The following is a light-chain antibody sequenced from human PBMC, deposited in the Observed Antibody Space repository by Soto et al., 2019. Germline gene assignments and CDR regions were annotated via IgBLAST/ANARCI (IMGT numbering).Light chain of an antibody. V-gene: IGKV1-5*01. J-gene: IGKJ1*01. Sequence: DIQMTQSPSTLSASVGDRVTITCRASQSISSWLAWYQQKPGKAPKLLIYDASTLESGVPLRFSGSGSGTEFTLTIXSLQPDDFATYFCQQYNSWTFGQGTKVDIK. CDR3: QQYNSWT. CDR1: QSISSW. CDR2: DAS.